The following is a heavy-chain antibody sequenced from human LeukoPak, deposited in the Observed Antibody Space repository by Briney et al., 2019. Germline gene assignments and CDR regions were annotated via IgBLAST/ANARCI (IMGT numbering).Heavy chain of an antibody. Sequence: GGSLRLSCAASGFTVSSNYMSWVRQAPGKGLEWVSAISVSGDSTYYADSVKGRFTISRDQSKNTLYPQMNSLRARDTAVYYCARGASLRLGELSLDYWGQGTLVTVSS. CDR1: GFTVSSNY. J-gene: IGHJ4*02. CDR2: ISVSGDST. D-gene: IGHD3-16*02. V-gene: IGHV3-23*01. CDR3: ARGASLRLGELSLDY.